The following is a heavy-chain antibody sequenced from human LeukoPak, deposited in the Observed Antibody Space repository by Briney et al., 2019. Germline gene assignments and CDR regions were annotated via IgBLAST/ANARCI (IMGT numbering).Heavy chain of an antibody. V-gene: IGHV4-31*03. J-gene: IGHJ4*02. CDR1: GGSISSGGYY. Sequence: SQTLSLTCTVSGGSISSGGYYWSWIRQHPGKGLEWIGYIYYSGSTYYNPSLNSRVTISVDTSKNQFSLKLSSVTAADTAVYYCARDHLDSQAAGHEWGQGTLVTVSS. CDR3: ARDHLDSQAAGHE. CDR2: IYYSGST. D-gene: IGHD6-13*01.